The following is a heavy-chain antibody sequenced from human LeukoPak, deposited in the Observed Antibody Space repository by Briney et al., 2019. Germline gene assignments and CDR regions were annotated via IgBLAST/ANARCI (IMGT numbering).Heavy chain of an antibody. V-gene: IGHV4-39*01. CDR1: SGSISSNNYY. CDR2: IYYTGST. Sequence: PSETLSLTCTVSSGSISSNNYYWGWIRQPPGKGPEWIGSIYYTGSTFYNPSLKSRVTMSLDALKNQFTLKVTSVTATDTAVYYCARLVSYDVLTENFYKYYMDVWGKGTTVTVSS. CDR3: ARLVSYDVLTENFYKYYMDV. D-gene: IGHD3-9*01. J-gene: IGHJ6*03.